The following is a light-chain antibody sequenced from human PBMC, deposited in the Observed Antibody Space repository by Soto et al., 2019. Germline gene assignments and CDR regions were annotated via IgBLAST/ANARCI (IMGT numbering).Light chain of an antibody. CDR2: GAS. CDR3: QQYYDWPTIT. CDR1: ESVRSN. J-gene: IGKJ5*01. V-gene: IGKV3-15*01. Sequence: EIVLTQSPATLSVPPGDRATLSCRASESVRSNLAWYQQKPGQAPRLLIYGASIRAADIPARCSGSGSGTEFSLTISTLQSADFAVYYCQQYYDWPTITFGQGTRLE.